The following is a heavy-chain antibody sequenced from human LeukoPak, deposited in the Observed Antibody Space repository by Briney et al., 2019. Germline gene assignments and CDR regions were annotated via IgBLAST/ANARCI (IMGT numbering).Heavy chain of an antibody. J-gene: IGHJ3*02. V-gene: IGHV5-51*01. CDR2: IYPGDSDT. CDR3: ARKGRYDAFDI. CDR1: GYSFTSYW. Sequence: GESLKISCKGSGYSFTSYWIGWERQMPGKGLEWMGSIYPGDSDTRSTPSLQGQATISADKSISTASLQWSSLQAPATAMYSWARKGRYDAFDIWGQGKMVTVSS.